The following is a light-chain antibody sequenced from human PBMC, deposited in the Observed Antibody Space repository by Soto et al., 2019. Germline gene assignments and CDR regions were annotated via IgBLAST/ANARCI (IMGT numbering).Light chain of an antibody. CDR2: AAS. Sequence: IQLTQSPSSLSASVGDSVTITCRASQGISSFLAFYQQKPGKAPKLLIYAASTFQSVVPSRFSGSGSGTDFTLTISSLQPEDFATYFCQQLNSYPITFGQGTRLEIK. CDR1: QGISSF. V-gene: IGKV1-9*01. CDR3: QQLNSYPIT. J-gene: IGKJ5*01.